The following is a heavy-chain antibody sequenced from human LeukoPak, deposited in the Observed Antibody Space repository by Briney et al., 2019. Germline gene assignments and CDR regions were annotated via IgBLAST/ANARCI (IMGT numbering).Heavy chain of an antibody. CDR3: ARDPRTAVTSSFDY. CDR2: IKEDGCEK. D-gene: IGHD4-17*01. J-gene: IGHJ4*02. V-gene: IGHV3-7*03. Sequence: GGSLRLSCAASGFTFSNYWMSWVRQAPGKGLEWVANIKEDGCEKNYVDSVRGRFTISRDNAKNPLYLQINSLRAEDAAVYYCARDPRTAVTSSFDYWGQGTLVTVSS. CDR1: GFTFSNYW.